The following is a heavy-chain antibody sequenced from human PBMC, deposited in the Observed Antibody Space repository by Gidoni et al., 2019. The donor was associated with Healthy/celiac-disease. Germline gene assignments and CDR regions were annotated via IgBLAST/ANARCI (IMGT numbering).Heavy chain of an antibody. V-gene: IGHV4-34*01. CDR1: GGSFSVFY. Sequence: QVQLQQWGAGLLKPSETLSLTCAVYGGSFSVFYWSWIRQPPGKGLEWIGEINHSGSTNYNPSLKSRVTISVDTSKNQFSLKLSSVTAADTAVYYCARLGDSRTYYYDSSGYASIWGQGTMVTVSS. D-gene: IGHD3-22*01. J-gene: IGHJ3*02. CDR2: INHSGST. CDR3: ARLGDSRTYYYDSSGYASI.